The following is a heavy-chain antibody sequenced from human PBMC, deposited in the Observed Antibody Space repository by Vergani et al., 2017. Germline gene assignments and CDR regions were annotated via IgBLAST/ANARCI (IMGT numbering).Heavy chain of an antibody. CDR1: GFTFSSYG. CDR3: ARGSDNYN. Sequence: QVQLVESGGGVVQPGGSLRLSCAASGFTFSSYGMHWVRQAPGKGLEWVAFIRYDGSNKYYADSVKGRFTISRDNSKNTLYLQMNSLRAEDTAVYYCARGSDNYNWGQGTLVTVSS. V-gene: IGHV3-30*02. CDR2: IRYDGSNK. D-gene: IGHD5-24*01. J-gene: IGHJ4*02.